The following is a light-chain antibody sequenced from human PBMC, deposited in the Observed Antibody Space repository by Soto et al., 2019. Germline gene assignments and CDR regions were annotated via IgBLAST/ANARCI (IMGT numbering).Light chain of an antibody. CDR2: LNSDGSH. CDR1: SGHSSYA. V-gene: IGLV4-69*01. CDR3: QTWGTGTYVV. J-gene: IGLJ2*01. Sequence: QPVLTQSPSASASLGASVKLTCTLSSGHSSYAIAWHQQQPEKGPRYLMKLNSDGSHSKGDGIPDRFSGSSSGAERYLTISSLQSEDEAEYYCQTWGTGTYVVFGGGTKLTVL.